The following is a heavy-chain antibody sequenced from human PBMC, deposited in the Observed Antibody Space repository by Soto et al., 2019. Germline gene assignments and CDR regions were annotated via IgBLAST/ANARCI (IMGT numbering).Heavy chain of an antibody. J-gene: IGHJ4*01. Sequence: SVKVSCKPSGHTFSSYTISWVRQAPGQGLEWLGGAIPILGMTYYAQKFQDRLTIIADKSSITAYMDLSSLTSEDTAVYYGPAGVAGPRNFDFWGHGTLVTVSS. V-gene: IGHV1-69*10. CDR2: AIPILGMT. CDR3: PAGVAGPRNFDF. CDR1: GHTFSSYT.